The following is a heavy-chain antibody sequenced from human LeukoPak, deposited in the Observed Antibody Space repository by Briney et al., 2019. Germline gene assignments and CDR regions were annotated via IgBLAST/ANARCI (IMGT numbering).Heavy chain of an antibody. Sequence: SETLSLTCTVSGGSISSSSYYWGWIRQPPGKGLEWIGSIYYSGSTYYNPSLKSRVTISVDTSKNQFSLKLSSVTAADTAVYYCASLSAAGPVYYYYYYMDVWGKGTTVTVSS. CDR3: ASLSAAGPVYYYYYYMDV. D-gene: IGHD6-13*01. J-gene: IGHJ6*03. CDR2: IYYSGST. CDR1: GGSISSSSYY. V-gene: IGHV4-39*01.